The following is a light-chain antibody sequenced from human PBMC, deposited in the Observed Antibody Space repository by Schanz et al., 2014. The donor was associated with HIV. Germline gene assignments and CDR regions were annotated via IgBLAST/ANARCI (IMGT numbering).Light chain of an antibody. J-gene: IGKJ2*01. CDR1: QSVSSD. CDR3: QQYDSSPYT. Sequence: EIVMTQSPATLSVSPGERATLSCRASQSVSSDLAWYQQKPGQAPRLLIYGASARATGIPARFTGSGSGTEFTLTITRLEPEDFAVYYCQQYDSSPYTFGRGTKLEI. CDR2: GAS. V-gene: IGKV3-15*01.